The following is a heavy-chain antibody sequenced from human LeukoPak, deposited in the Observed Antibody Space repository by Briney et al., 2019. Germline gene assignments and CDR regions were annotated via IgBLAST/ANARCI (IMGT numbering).Heavy chain of an antibody. Sequence: GESLSLSCETSGFIFSNYAMHWVRQAPGKGLEWVAIIWYDGQNKYYAESVKGRFTISRDNSKNTLYLQMSGLSDDDTAVYYCAREWGRIAVAGGPGYWGQGTLVTVSS. CDR3: AREWGRIAVAGGPGY. D-gene: IGHD6-19*01. CDR2: IWYDGQNK. CDR1: GFIFSNYA. V-gene: IGHV3-33*01. J-gene: IGHJ4*02.